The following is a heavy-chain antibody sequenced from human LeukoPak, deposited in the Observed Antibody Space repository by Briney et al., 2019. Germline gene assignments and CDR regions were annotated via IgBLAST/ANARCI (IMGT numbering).Heavy chain of an antibody. J-gene: IGHJ4*02. V-gene: IGHV1-46*01. Sequence: GASVKVSCKASGYTFTSYYMHWVRQAPGQGLEWMGIINPSGGSTSYAQKFQGRVTMTRDTSTSTVYMELSGLRSEDTAVYYCARALPDDSSGWYGTFDYWGQGTLVTVSS. D-gene: IGHD6-19*01. CDR1: GYTFTSYY. CDR2: INPSGGST. CDR3: ARALPDDSSGWYGTFDY.